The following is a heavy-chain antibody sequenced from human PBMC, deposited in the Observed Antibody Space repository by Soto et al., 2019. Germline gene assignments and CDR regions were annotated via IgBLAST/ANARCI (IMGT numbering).Heavy chain of an antibody. Sequence: QSQTLXLTXXISXDXFXXGXXXXXXXRQSPXRXLEWLGRQFSRSKVRNEYAELVKNRITVNPDTSKHLFSLQMNSVTPEDPAVYYCVRGGATFDFWGPGTLVTVSS. V-gene: IGHV6-1*01. D-gene: IGHD6-25*01. CDR3: VRGGATFDF. CDR1: XDXFXXGXXX. J-gene: IGHJ4*02. CDR2: QFSRSKVRN.